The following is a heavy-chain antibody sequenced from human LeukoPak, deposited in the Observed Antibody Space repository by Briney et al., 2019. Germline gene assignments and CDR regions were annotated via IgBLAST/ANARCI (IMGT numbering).Heavy chain of an antibody. CDR1: GFTFSSYS. Sequence: GGSLRLSCAASGFTFSSYSMNWVRRAPGKGLEWVSSISTSSNYIYYADSVKGRFTISRDNSKNTLYLQMNSLRAEDTAVYYCAKGDYYDSSGYPQSPDYWGQGTLVTVSS. CDR3: AKGDYYDSSGYPQSPDY. CDR2: ISTSSNYI. D-gene: IGHD3-22*01. J-gene: IGHJ4*02. V-gene: IGHV3-21*04.